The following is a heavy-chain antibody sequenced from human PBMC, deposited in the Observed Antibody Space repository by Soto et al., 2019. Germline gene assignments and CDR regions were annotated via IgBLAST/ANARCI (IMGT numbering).Heavy chain of an antibody. V-gene: IGHV3-23*01. Sequence: PGGSLRLSCAASGFTFSSYAMSWVRQAPGKGLEWVSLISGSGDSTYYADSVKGRFTSSRDNSKNTLYLQMNSLRAEDTAVYYCAKAKTKGVYYFDYRGQGTLVTGSS. J-gene: IGHJ4*02. CDR1: GFTFSSYA. D-gene: IGHD3-10*01. CDR3: AKAKTKGVYYFDY. CDR2: ISGSGDST.